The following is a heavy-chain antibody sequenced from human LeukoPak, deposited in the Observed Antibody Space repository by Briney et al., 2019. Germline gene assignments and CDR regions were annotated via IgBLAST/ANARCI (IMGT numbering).Heavy chain of an antibody. J-gene: IGHJ4*02. CDR1: GVTFCGYW. V-gene: IGHV3-74*01. Sequence: GGSLRLSCAASGVTFCGYWMHWVGHAPGKGRVWVSRLNSDGSSTTYADSVKRRFTISRDNANNPPYLQMNSLRADDTAVYYCVRGGGYYFDYWGQGTLVTVSS. CDR2: LNSDGSST. D-gene: IGHD3-16*01. CDR3: VRGGGYYFDY.